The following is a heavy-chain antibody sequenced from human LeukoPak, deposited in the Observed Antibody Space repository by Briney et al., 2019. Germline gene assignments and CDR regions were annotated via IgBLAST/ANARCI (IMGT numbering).Heavy chain of an antibody. V-gene: IGHV3-30*18. J-gene: IGHJ4*02. CDR3: AKDPSYTAAGIDY. CDR1: GFTFSIYG. CDR2: IIYDGSNK. D-gene: IGHD6-13*01. Sequence: GGSLRLSCAASGFTFSIYGMHWVRQAPGKGLEWVAAIIYDGSNKYYADSVKGRFTISRDNSKNTLDLQISSLRAEDTAVYYCAKDPSYTAAGIDYWGQGTLVTVSS.